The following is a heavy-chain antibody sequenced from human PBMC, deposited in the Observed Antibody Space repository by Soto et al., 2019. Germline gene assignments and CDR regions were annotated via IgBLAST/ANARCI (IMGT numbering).Heavy chain of an antibody. CDR3: AKVSTGYYYYFDS. D-gene: IGHD3-9*01. V-gene: IGHV3-23*01. CDR1: GFTFSSYA. CDR2: IGGSGSST. Sequence: PGGSLRLSCAASGFTFSSYAMSWVRQAPGKGLEWVSGIGGSGSSTFYADSVKDRFTISRDNSKNTLYLQMNSLRAEDTAVYHCAKVSTGYYYYFDSWGRGTLVTVSS. J-gene: IGHJ4*02.